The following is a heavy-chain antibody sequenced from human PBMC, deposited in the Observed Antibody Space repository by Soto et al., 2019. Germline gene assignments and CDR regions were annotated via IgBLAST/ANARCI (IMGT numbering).Heavy chain of an antibody. CDR3: VKVGYYDSSGYYTFGMDV. CDR2: ISSNGGST. V-gene: IGHV3-64D*06. D-gene: IGHD3-22*01. J-gene: IGHJ6*02. CDR1: GFTFSSYA. Sequence: GGSLRLSCSASGFTFSSYAMHWVRQAPGKGLEYVSAISSNGGSTYYAGSVKGRFTISRDNSKNTLYLQMSSLRAEDTAVYYCVKVGYYDSSGYYTFGMDVWGQGTTVTVSS.